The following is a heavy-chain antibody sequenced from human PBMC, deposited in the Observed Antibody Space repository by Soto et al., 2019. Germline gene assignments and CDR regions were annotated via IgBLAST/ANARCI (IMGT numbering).Heavy chain of an antibody. Sequence: QVQLVQSGAEVKKPGASVKVSCKTSGYTFSTYPISWVRQAPGQELEWLGRISTYNGKTNYGQKFQGRVTMTTDTSTSTAYMDLRNLRSDDTAVYYCARDRVEAALGTFDQWGQGTLVTVSS. V-gene: IGHV1-18*01. D-gene: IGHD6-13*01. CDR3: ARDRVEAALGTFDQ. J-gene: IGHJ4*02. CDR1: GYTFSTYP. CDR2: ISTYNGKT.